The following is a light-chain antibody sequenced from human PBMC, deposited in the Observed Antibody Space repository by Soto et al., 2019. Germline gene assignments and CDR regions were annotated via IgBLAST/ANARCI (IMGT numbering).Light chain of an antibody. J-gene: IGKJ2*01. CDR3: QQRSKWPPYT. V-gene: IGKV3-11*01. Sequence: EIVLTQSPATLSLSPGERATLSCRASQSVSSYLAWYQQKPGQAPRLLIYDASNRATGIPARFSGSGSGTDFTLAISSLEPEAVVVYYCQQRSKWPPYTFGQGTKLEIK. CDR2: DAS. CDR1: QSVSSY.